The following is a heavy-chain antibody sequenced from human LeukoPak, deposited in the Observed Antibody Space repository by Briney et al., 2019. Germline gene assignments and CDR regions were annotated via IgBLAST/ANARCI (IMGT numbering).Heavy chain of an antibody. J-gene: IGHJ3*02. D-gene: IGHD6-25*01. CDR2: IYYSGST. V-gene: IGHV4-30-4*01. CDR3: ARAATTPDAFDI. Sequence: SQTLSLTCTVSGGSISSGDYYWSWIRQPPGKGLEWIGYIYYSGSTYYNPSLKSRVTISVDRSKNQFSLKLSSVTAVDTAVYYCARAATTPDAFDIWGQGTMVTVSS. CDR1: GGSISSGDYY.